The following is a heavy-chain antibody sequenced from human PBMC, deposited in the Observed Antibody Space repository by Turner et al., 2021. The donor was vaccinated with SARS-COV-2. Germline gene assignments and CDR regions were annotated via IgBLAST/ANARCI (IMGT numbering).Heavy chain of an antibody. V-gene: IGHV1-69*01. CDR1: GGTFSSYP. Sequence: QVQLVQSGAEVKKPGSSVKVSCKASGGTFSSYPISWGRQAPGQGLEWMGGIIPIFGTANYAQKFQGRVTITADESTSTAYMELSSLRSEDTAVYYCARDLGYSGYGASPYFDYWGQGTLVTVSS. CDR2: IIPIFGTA. D-gene: IGHD5-12*01. J-gene: IGHJ4*02. CDR3: ARDLGYSGYGASPYFDY.